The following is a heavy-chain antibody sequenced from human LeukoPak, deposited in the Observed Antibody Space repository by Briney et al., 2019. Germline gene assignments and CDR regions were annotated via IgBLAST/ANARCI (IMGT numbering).Heavy chain of an antibody. V-gene: IGHV4-39*01. CDR2: IYYSGST. CDR3: ARVKSVPLRLWEDYYYMDV. Sequence: PSETLSLTCTVSGGSISSSSYYWGWIRQPPGKGLEWIGSIYYSGSTYYNPSLKSRVTISVDTSKNQFSLKLSSVTAADTAVYYCARVKSVPLRLWEDYYYMDVWGKGTTVTVSS. D-gene: IGHD3-16*01. J-gene: IGHJ6*03. CDR1: GGSISSSSYY.